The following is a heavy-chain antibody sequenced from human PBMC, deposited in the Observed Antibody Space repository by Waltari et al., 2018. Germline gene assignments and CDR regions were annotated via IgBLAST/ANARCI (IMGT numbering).Heavy chain of an antibody. V-gene: IGHV1-69-2*01. J-gene: IGHJ4*02. CDR1: GYTFTDYY. CDR2: VDTKDGET. CDR3: ATALGGSYPFDY. Sequence: EVQLVQSGAEVKKPGATVKISCKASGYTFTDYYMHWVQQAPGKGLEWMGRVDTKDGETIYVEKLQGRVTITADTSTDTAYMELSSLRSEDTAVYYCATALGGSYPFDYWGQGTLVTVSS. D-gene: IGHD1-26*01.